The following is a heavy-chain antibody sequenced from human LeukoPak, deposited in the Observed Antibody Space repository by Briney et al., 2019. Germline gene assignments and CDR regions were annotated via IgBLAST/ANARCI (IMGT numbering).Heavy chain of an antibody. Sequence: SETLSLTCAVDGGSFSGYYWSWIRQPPGKGLEWIGEINRFGSTNYNPSLRSRLTISIATSENQFSLKLSSVTAADTAVYYCARVGGSYYFDYWGQGTLVTVSS. CDR2: INRFGST. CDR3: ARVGGSYYFDY. V-gene: IGHV4-34*01. D-gene: IGHD1-26*01. CDR1: GGSFSGYY. J-gene: IGHJ4*02.